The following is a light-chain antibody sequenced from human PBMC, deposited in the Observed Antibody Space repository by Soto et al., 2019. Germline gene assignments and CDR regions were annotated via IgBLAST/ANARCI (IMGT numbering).Light chain of an antibody. CDR2: EVS. Sequence: QSALTQPASVSGSPGQSITISCTGTSSDVGGYNYVSWYQQHPGKAPKLMIYEVSNRPSGVSNRFSGSNSGNTASLTISGLQAEDEDDYYCRSYTSSSTWVFGGGTKLTVL. CDR1: SSDVGGYNY. J-gene: IGLJ3*02. V-gene: IGLV2-14*01. CDR3: RSYTSSSTWV.